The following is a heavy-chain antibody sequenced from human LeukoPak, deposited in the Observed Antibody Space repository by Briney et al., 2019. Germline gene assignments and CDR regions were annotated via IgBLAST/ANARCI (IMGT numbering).Heavy chain of an antibody. CDR1: GFTFSSYG. CDR2: IWYDGSNK. D-gene: IGHD2-2*01. J-gene: IGHJ5*02. V-gene: IGHV3-33*01. CDR3: ARRSTRCPQEFDP. Sequence: GGSLRLSCAASGFTFSSYGMHWVRQAPGKGLEWVAVIWYDGSNKYYADSVKGRFTISRDNSKNTLYLQMNSLRAEDTAVYYCARRSTRCPQEFDPWGQGTLVTVSS.